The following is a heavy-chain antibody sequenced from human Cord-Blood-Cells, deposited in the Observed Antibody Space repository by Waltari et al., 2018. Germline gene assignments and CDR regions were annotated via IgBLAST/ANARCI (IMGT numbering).Heavy chain of an antibody. V-gene: IGHV1-8*01. Sequence: QVQLVQSGAEVKKPGASVKVSCKASGYTFTRYDINWVRQDTGQGLEWMRWMNTNMGNTGYAQTLQGRVTMTRNTCIITAYMELSSLRSEDTAVYYCARGHPFGGYDYWDQGTLVTVSS. CDR1: GYTFTRYD. J-gene: IGHJ4*02. CDR2: MNTNMGNT. CDR3: ARGHPFGGYDY. D-gene: IGHD3-16*01.